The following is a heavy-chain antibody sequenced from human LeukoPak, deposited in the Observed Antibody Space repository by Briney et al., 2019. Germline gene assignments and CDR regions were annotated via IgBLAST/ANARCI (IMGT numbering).Heavy chain of an antibody. CDR3: AGSTYYYGSGSY. V-gene: IGHV3-11*01. Sequence: GGSLRLSCAASGFTFSDYYMSWIRRAPGKGLEWVSYISSSGSTTYYADSVKGRFTISRDNSKNTLYLQMNSLRAEDTAVYYCAGSTYYYGSGSYWGQGTLVTVSS. D-gene: IGHD3-10*01. CDR2: ISSSGSTT. CDR1: GFTFSDYY. J-gene: IGHJ4*02.